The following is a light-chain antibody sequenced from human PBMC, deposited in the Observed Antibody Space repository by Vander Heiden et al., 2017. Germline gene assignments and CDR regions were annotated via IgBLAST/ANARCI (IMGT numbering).Light chain of an antibody. Sequence: SYALTQPPSVSVPPGQTGRSTCGGNNIGSKSVHWYQQKPGQAAVLVVYDDSDRRTGIPERFAGSNSGNTATMTISRVEGGDEADYYCQVWDSSSDHPVVFGGGTKLTVL. CDR2: DDS. J-gene: IGLJ2*01. CDR3: QVWDSSSDHPVV. CDR1: NIGSKS. V-gene: IGLV3-21*02.